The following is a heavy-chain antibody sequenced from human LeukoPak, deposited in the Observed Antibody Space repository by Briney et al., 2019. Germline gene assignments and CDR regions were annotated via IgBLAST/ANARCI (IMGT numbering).Heavy chain of an antibody. V-gene: IGHV3-15*01. D-gene: IGHD2-8*01. J-gene: IGHJ4*02. CDR2: IKSKTDGGTT. Sequence: GGSLRLSCAASGFTFSNAWMSWVRQAPGKGLEWVGHIKSKTDGGTTDYAAPVKARFTISRDDSKNTLHLQMSSLKTEDTAVYYCARSRYCVNGICSYFDYWGQGTLVTVSS. CDR3: ARSRYCVNGICSYFDY. CDR1: GFTFSNAW.